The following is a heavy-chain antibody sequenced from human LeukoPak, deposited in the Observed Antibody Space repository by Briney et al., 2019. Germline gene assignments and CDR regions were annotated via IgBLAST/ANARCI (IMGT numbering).Heavy chain of an antibody. V-gene: IGHV3-30*02. D-gene: IGHD3-22*01. J-gene: IGHJ4*02. CDR3: ARDYYDSSGPPRFDY. Sequence: GGSLRLSCAASGFTFSSYGMHWVRQAPGKGLEWVAFIRYDGSNKYYADSVKGRFTISRDNSKNTLYLQMNSLRAEDTAVYYCARDYYDSSGPPRFDYWGQGTLVTVSS. CDR1: GFTFSSYG. CDR2: IRYDGSNK.